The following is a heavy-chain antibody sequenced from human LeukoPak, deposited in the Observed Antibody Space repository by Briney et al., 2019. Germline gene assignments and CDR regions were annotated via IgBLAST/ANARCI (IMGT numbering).Heavy chain of an antibody. Sequence: GASVKVSCKASGYNFKGYFLHWVRQAPGQAPEWMGWINPNSGATTYAQKFQGRVAMTRDTSINSAYLELSSLRSDDTAVYFCARVRITVAGDAFDNWGHGTMVTVSS. V-gene: IGHV1-2*02. D-gene: IGHD6-19*01. CDR1: GYNFKGYF. J-gene: IGHJ3*02. CDR2: INPNSGAT. CDR3: ARVRITVAGDAFDN.